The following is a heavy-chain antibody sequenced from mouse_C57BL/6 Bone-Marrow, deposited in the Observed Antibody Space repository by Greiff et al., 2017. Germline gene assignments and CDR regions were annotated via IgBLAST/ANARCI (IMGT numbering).Heavy chain of an antibody. CDR3: ARFDYYGSSYGYWYFAV. CDR2: IRNKANGYTT. D-gene: IGHD1-1*01. V-gene: IGHV7-3*01. Sequence: EVKLVESGGGLVQPGGSLSLSCAASGFTFTDYYMRWVRQPPGKALEWLGFIRNKANGYTTEYTASVKGRFTISRDNSQSILYLQMNALRAEDSATYYCARFDYYGSSYGYWYFAVLLTGTTVTVSS. CDR1: GFTFTDYY. J-gene: IGHJ1*03.